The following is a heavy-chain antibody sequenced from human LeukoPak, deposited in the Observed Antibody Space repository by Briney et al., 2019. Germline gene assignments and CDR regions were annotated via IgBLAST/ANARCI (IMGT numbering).Heavy chain of an antibody. CDR1: GGSISSSSYY. Sequence: SETLSLTCTVSGGSISSSSYYWGWIRQPPGKGLEWIGSIYYSGSTYYNPSLKSRVTISVDTSKNQFSLKLSSVTAADTAVYYCARHLSITIFGGWFDPWGQGTLVTVS. CDR3: ARHLSITIFGGWFDP. CDR2: IYYSGST. J-gene: IGHJ5*02. D-gene: IGHD3-3*01. V-gene: IGHV4-39*07.